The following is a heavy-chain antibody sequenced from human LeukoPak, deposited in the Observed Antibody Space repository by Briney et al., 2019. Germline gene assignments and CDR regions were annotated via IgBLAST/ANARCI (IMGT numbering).Heavy chain of an antibody. Sequence: SETLSLTCTVSGGSISSGSYYWSWIRQPAGKGLEWIGRIYTSGSTNYNSSLKSRVTISVDTSKNQFSLKLSSVTAADTAVYYCARDPPLWFGDPYGMDVWGQGTTVTVSS. D-gene: IGHD3-10*01. V-gene: IGHV4-61*02. CDR1: GGSISSGSYY. CDR2: IYTSGST. CDR3: ARDPPLWFGDPYGMDV. J-gene: IGHJ6*02.